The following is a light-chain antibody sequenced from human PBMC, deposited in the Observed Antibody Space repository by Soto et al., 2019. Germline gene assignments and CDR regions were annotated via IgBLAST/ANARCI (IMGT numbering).Light chain of an antibody. Sequence: EIVLTQSPGTLSLSSGERATLSCRASQSVSSSYLAWYQQKPGQAPRLLIYGASSRATGIPDRFSGSGSGTDFTLTISRLEPEDFALYYCQQYSSSLFTFGPGTKVDIQ. CDR2: GAS. CDR1: QSVSSSY. V-gene: IGKV3-20*01. J-gene: IGKJ3*01. CDR3: QQYSSSLFT.